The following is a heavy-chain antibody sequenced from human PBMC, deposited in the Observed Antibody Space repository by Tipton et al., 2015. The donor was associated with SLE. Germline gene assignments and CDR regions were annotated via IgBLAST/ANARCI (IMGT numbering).Heavy chain of an antibody. D-gene: IGHD3-10*01. J-gene: IGHJ4*02. CDR1: GYTFTSYD. V-gene: IGHV1-8*02. Sequence: QVQLVQSGAEVKKPGASVKVSCKASGYTFTSYDIHWVRQATGQRLEWMGWMNPNSGNTGYAQKFAGRVSMTRDTSINTAYMELSSLRSEDTAVYYCARGELGFREPKAYYFDYWGQGTLVTVSS. CDR2: MNPNSGNT. CDR3: ARGELGFREPKAYYFDY.